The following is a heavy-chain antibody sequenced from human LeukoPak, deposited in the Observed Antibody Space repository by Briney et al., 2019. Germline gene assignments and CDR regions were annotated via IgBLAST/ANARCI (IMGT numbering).Heavy chain of an antibody. Sequence: PGESLKISCKGSGYSFTSYWIGCVRQMPGKGLEWMGIIYPGDSDTRYSPSFQSQVTISADKSISTAYLQVRSLKASDTAMYYCARQTMVRGGPMHFDYWGQGTLVTV. CDR1: GYSFTSYW. D-gene: IGHD3-10*01. V-gene: IGHV5-51*01. J-gene: IGHJ4*02. CDR3: ARQTMVRGGPMHFDY. CDR2: IYPGDSDT.